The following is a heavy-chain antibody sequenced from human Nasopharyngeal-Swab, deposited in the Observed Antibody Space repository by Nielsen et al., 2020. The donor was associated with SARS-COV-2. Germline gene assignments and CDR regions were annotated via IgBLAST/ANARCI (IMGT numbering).Heavy chain of an antibody. CDR1: GFTFDEYS. Sequence: SLKISCAASGFTFDEYSMHWVRQAPGKGLEWVASISWSGGATGYADSVKGRFTISRDNSKNTLYLQMNSLRADDTALYYCAKDQGYSYGAPDSWGQGTLVTVSS. CDR3: AKDQGYSYGAPDS. V-gene: IGHV3-9*01. J-gene: IGHJ4*02. D-gene: IGHD5-18*01. CDR2: ISWSGGAT.